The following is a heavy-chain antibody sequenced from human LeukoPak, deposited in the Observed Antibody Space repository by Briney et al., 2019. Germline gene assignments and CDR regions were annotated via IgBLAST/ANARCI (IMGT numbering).Heavy chain of an antibody. CDR1: GFTFDDYA. Sequence: GRSLRLSCAASGFTFDDYAMHWVRQAPGKGLEWVSGISWNSGSIGYADSVKGRFTISRDNAKNSLYLQMNSLRAEDTALYYCAKGPSSQSPFDIWGQGTMVTVSS. CDR3: AKGPSSQSPFDI. V-gene: IGHV3-9*01. CDR2: ISWNSGSI. J-gene: IGHJ3*02.